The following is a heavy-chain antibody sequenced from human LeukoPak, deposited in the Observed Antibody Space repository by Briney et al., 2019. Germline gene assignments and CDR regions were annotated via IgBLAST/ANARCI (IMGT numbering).Heavy chain of an antibody. Sequence: SETLSLTCTVSGGSISGSPYYNAWIRQPPGKGLEWIGSVYYSGTTYFNPSLKSRVTIFVDTSKNQFSLKLSSVTAADTALYYCATRNYYFDTSSSPYFDYRGQGILVTVSS. D-gene: IGHD3-22*01. CDR3: ATRNYYFDTSSSPYFDY. J-gene: IGHJ4*02. CDR1: GGSISGSPYY. CDR2: VYYSGTT. V-gene: IGHV4-39*01.